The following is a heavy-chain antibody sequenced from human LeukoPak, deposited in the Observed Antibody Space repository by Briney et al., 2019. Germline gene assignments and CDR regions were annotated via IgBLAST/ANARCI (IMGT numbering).Heavy chain of an antibody. Sequence: GGSLRLSCVASGFTFSSYWMSWVRQAPGKGLEWEANTKQDGSEKYYVDSVKGRFTISRDNAKNSLYLQMNSLRAEDTAVYYCAREVWSGYTYYYYYYMDVWGKGTTVTVSS. D-gene: IGHD3-3*01. V-gene: IGHV3-7*01. CDR3: AREVWSGYTYYYYYYMDV. CDR2: TKQDGSEK. CDR1: GFTFSSYW. J-gene: IGHJ6*03.